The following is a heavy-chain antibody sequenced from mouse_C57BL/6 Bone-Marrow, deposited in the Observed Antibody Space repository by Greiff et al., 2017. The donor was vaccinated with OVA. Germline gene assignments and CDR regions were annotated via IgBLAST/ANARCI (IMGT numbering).Heavy chain of an antibody. J-gene: IGHJ1*03. D-gene: IGHD3-1*01. V-gene: IGHV5-12*01. Sequence: DVKLQESGGGLVQPGGSLKLSCAASGFTFSDYYMYWVRQTPEKRLEWVAYISNGGGSTYYPDTVKGRFTISRDNAKHTLYLQMSRLKSEDTAMYYCAREGLLGLDVWGKGTTVNVSS. CDR1: GFTFSDYY. CDR2: ISNGGGST. CDR3: AREGLLGLDV.